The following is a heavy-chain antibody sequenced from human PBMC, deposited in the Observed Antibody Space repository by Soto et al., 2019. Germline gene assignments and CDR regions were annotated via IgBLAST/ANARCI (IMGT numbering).Heavy chain of an antibody. CDR3: ARQGSFWSGDYYYYMDV. D-gene: IGHD3-3*01. CDR2: IYYSGST. Sequence: SETLSLTCTVSCGSISSYYWSWIRQPPGKGLEWIGYIYYSGSTNYNPSLKSRVTISVDTSKNQFSLKLSSVTAADTAVYYCARQGSFWSGDYYYYMDVWGKGTTVTVSS. CDR1: CGSISSYY. V-gene: IGHV4-59*08. J-gene: IGHJ6*03.